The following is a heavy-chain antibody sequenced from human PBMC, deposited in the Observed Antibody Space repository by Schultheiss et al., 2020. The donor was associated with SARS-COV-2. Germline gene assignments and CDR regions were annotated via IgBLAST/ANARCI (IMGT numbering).Heavy chain of an antibody. CDR1: GFTFNGYD. V-gene: IGHV3-13*04. CDR3: ARDGGFCSSASCQNRGYFYYMDV. Sequence: GGSLRLSCAASGFTFNGYDMHWVRQGTGKGLEWVSAIGTAGDTYYQGSVKGRFTISRDSSKNTMFLQMNSLRPEDTAVFYCARDGGFCSSASCQNRGYFYYMDVWGRGTTVTVSS. J-gene: IGHJ6*03. D-gene: IGHD2-2*01. CDR2: IGTAGDT.